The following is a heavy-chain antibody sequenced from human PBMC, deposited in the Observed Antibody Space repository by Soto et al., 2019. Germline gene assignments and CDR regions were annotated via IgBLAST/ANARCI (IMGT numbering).Heavy chain of an antibody. CDR3: ARIRDGWVGVYYFDY. CDR1: GFSLSVRGVA. V-gene: IGHV2-5*02. Sequence: SGPTLVNPTQTLTLTCTFSGFSLSVRGVAVGWLRQPPGKALEWLALIYWDDDERYSPSLKSRLTITRDTSKNQVVLTMTNMDPVDTATYYCARIRDGWVGVYYFDYWGQGTLVTVSS. J-gene: IGHJ4*02. D-gene: IGHD6-19*01. CDR2: IYWDDDE.